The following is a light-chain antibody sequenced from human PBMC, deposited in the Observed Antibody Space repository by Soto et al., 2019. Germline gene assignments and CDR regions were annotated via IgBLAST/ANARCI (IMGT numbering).Light chain of an antibody. Sequence: EIVMTQSPATLSVSPGERATLSRRASQSVNRNLAWYQQKPGQAPRLLIYAASTRATGIPARFSGSGSETEFTLTISSLQSEDFAIYYCQQYNNWWTFGQGTKVEI. CDR3: QQYNNWWT. V-gene: IGKV3-15*01. J-gene: IGKJ1*01. CDR1: QSVNRN. CDR2: AAS.